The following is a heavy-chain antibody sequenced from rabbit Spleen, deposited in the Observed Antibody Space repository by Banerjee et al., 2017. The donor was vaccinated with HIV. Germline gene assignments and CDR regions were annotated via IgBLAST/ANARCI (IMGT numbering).Heavy chain of an antibody. CDR3: AREVAAKFNL. V-gene: IGHV1S40*01. CDR2: GRA. J-gene: IGHJ4*01. D-gene: IGHD4-1*01. Sequence: GRAVYASWANGRFTISKTSSTTVTLQMTSLTAADTATYFCAREVAAKFNLWGQGTLVTVS.